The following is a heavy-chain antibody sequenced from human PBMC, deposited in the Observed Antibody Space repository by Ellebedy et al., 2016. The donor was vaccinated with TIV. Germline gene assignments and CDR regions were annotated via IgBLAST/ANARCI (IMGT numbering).Heavy chain of an antibody. J-gene: IGHJ4*02. CDR2: MKQDGSEK. CDR1: GFTFSDYW. Sequence: GGSLRLXCAASGFTFSDYWMSWVRQAPGKGLEWVANMKQDGSEKYYVDSVKGRFTISRDNAKNSLYLQMNSLRAEDTAVYYCARAIAAAGSYWGRGTLVTVSS. V-gene: IGHV3-7*01. CDR3: ARAIAAAGSY. D-gene: IGHD6-13*01.